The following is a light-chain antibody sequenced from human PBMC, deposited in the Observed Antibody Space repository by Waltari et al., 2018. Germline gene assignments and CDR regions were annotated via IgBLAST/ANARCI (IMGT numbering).Light chain of an antibody. V-gene: IGKV3-20*01. Sequence: EIVLTQSPGTLSLSPGERVTLSCRASQSVGRYLAWYQQKPGQAPRLLVYGVSSRATGIPDRFSGSGSGTDFSLTISRLEPEDFAVYFCQKYDRLPATFGQGTKVEIK. CDR3: QKYDRLPAT. CDR2: GVS. CDR1: QSVGRY. J-gene: IGKJ1*01.